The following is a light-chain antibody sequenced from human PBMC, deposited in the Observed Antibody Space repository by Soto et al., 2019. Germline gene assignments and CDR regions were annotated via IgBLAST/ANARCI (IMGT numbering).Light chain of an antibody. J-gene: IGKJ5*01. Sequence: EIVMTQSPATLSVSPGERATLSCRASQSVSSNLAWYQQKPGQAPRLLIYGASIRATGIPARFSGSGSETEFTLTISSLQSEDFAVYSCQQYNNWPPITCGQGTRLEIK. CDR2: GAS. CDR3: QQYNNWPPIT. V-gene: IGKV3D-15*01. CDR1: QSVSSN.